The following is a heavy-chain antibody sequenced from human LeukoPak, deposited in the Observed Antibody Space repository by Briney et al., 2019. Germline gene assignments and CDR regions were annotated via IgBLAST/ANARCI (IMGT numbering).Heavy chain of an antibody. D-gene: IGHD6-19*01. CDR1: GYRFITNW. J-gene: IGHJ4*02. CDR2: INPSDSDT. Sequence: GESLKISCKGSGYRFITNWIGWVRQMPGKGLEWMGVINPSDSDTRYTPSSQGQVIISVDKSISTAYLQWSSLKASDTAMYYCARFGTSSGCDYWGQGTLVTVSS. V-gene: IGHV5-51*01. CDR3: ARFGTSSGCDY.